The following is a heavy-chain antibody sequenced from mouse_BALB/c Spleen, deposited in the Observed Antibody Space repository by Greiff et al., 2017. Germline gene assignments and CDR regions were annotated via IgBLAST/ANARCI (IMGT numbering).Heavy chain of an antibody. CDR2: IWGDGST. V-gene: IGHV2-6-7*01. CDR3: AIEGRFPYFDY. CDR1: GFSLTGYG. J-gene: IGHJ2*01. Sequence: QVQLQQSGPGLVAPSQSLSITCTVSGFSLTGYGVNWVRQPPGKGLEWLGMIWGDGSTDYNSALKSRLSISKDNSKSQVFLKMNSLQTDDTARYYCAIEGRFPYFDYWGQGTTLTVSS. D-gene: IGHD1-1*01.